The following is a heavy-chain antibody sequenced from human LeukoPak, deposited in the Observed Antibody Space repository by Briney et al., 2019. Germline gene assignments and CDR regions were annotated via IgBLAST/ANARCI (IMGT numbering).Heavy chain of an antibody. CDR2: IKEDGSAE. J-gene: IGHJ4*02. CDR1: GFSFSDYW. V-gene: IGHV3-7*01. D-gene: IGHD3-22*01. Sequence: GGSLRLSCVASGFSFSDYWMSWVRQAPGKGLEWVANIKEDGSAEYYVDSVKGRFTTSRDNAKNSLYLQMSSLRAEGTAVYYCARARSGYYFDYWGQGTLVTVSS. CDR3: ARARSGYYFDY.